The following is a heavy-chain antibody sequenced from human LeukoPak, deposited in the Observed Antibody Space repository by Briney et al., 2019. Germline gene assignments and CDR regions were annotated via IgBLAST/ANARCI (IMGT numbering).Heavy chain of an antibody. CDR1: GFTFSSYR. CDR3: ARVVVGATRYFDY. D-gene: IGHD1-26*01. V-gene: IGHV3-48*01. Sequence: GGSLRLSCAASGFTFSSYRMSWVRQAPGKGLEGVSYITSSSTIYYGDSVKGRFTISRDNAKSSLYLQMNSLRGEDTAVYYCARVVVGATRYFDYWGQGTLVTVSS. CDR2: ITSSSTI. J-gene: IGHJ4*02.